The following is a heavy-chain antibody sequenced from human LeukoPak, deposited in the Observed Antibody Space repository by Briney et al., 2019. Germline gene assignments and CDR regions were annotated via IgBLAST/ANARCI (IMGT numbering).Heavy chain of an antibody. CDR3: ARDDSSSSLDY. Sequence: GGSLRLSCAASGFTFSSYGMHWVRQAPGKGLEWVSSISSSSSYIYYADSVKGRFTISRDNAKNSLYLQMNSLRAEDTAVYYCARDDSSSSLDYWGQGTLVTVSS. CDR2: ISSSSSYI. J-gene: IGHJ4*02. D-gene: IGHD6-6*01. V-gene: IGHV3-21*01. CDR1: GFTFSSYG.